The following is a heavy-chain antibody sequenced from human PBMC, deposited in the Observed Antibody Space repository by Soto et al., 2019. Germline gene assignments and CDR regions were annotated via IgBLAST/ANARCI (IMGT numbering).Heavy chain of an antibody. V-gene: IGHV3-30-3*01. D-gene: IGHD6-19*01. CDR3: ARGRGWYGY. CDR2: ISYDGSNK. J-gene: IGHJ4*02. Sequence: QVQLVESGGGVVQPGRSLRLSCAASGFTFSSYAMHWVRQAPGKGLEWVAVISYDGSNKYYADSVKGRFTISRDNSKNTVYLQMNSLSAEDTAVYYCARGRGWYGYWGQGTLVTVSS. CDR1: GFTFSSYA.